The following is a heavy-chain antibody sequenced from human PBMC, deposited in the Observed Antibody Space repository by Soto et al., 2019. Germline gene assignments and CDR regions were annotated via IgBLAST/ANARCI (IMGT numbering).Heavy chain of an antibody. V-gene: IGHV1-18*04. CDR2: ISAYNGNT. CDR1: GYTFTSYG. D-gene: IGHD3-10*01. CDR3: ARDTVPIWFGELYGMDV. Sequence: ASVKVSCKASGYTFTSYGISWVRQAPGQGLEWMGWISAYNGNTNYAQKLQGRVTMTTDTSTSTAYMELRSLRSDDTAVYYCARDTVPIWFGELYGMDVWGQGTTVTVS. J-gene: IGHJ6*02.